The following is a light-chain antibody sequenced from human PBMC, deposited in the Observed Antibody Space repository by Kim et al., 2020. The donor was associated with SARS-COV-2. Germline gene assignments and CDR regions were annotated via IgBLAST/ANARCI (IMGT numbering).Light chain of an antibody. Sequence: SSALTQDPAVSVALGQTVTITCQGDSLRSFYASWYQQRPGQAPILVLYGRNNRPSGIPDRFSGSSSGNTASMTITGAQAEDEADYYCQSGDSSENLFGGGTQLTVL. CDR1: SLRSFY. V-gene: IGLV3-19*01. CDR2: GRN. J-gene: IGLJ2*01. CDR3: QSGDSSENL.